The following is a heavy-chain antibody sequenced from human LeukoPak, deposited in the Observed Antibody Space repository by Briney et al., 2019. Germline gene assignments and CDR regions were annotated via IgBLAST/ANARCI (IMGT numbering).Heavy chain of an antibody. J-gene: IGHJ4*02. V-gene: IGHV3-30*18. CDR2: ISYDGSNK. CDR1: GFTFSSYG. Sequence: GGSLRLSCAASGFTFSSYGMHWVRQAPGKGLEWVAVISYDGSNKYYADSVKGRFTISRDNSKNTLYLQMNSLRAEDTAAYYCAKDVKVGAHYFDYWGQGTLVTVSS. CDR3: AKDVKVGAHYFDY. D-gene: IGHD1-26*01.